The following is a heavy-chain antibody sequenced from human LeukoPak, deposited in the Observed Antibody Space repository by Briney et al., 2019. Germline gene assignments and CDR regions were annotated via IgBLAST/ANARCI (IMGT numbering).Heavy chain of an antibody. CDR2: TNRDGSST. CDR1: GFTFSSYW. Sequence: GGSLRLSCAASGFTFSSYWMHWVRQAPGKGPVWVARTNRDGSSTAYADSVKGRFTISKDNAKNTLYLPMNSLRAEDTAVYYCARDSVEWYIFDYWGQGTLVTVSS. V-gene: IGHV3-74*01. D-gene: IGHD3-3*01. CDR3: ARDSVEWYIFDY. J-gene: IGHJ4*02.